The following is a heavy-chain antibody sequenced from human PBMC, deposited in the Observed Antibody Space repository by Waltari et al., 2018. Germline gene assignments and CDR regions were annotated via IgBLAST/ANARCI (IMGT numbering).Heavy chain of an antibody. D-gene: IGHD5-12*01. CDR3: ASGNAYDPSSR. CDR1: GGTLSRYA. Sequence: QGQLVESGAAVKQQGSWGKVACKGGGGTLSRYAISVVRPAPGQGLEWLGGIIPILGIANYAQKFQGRVTITADESTSTAYMELSSLRSEDTAVYYCASGNAYDPSSRWGQGTLVTVSS. CDR2: IIPILGIA. J-gene: IGHJ4*02. V-gene: IGHV1-69*04.